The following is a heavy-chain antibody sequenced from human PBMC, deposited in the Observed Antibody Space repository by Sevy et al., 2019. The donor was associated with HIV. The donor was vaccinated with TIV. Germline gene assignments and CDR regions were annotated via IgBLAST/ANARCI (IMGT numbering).Heavy chain of an antibody. CDR2: IYTSGST. Sequence: SETLSLTCTVSDGSVSSYYWSWIRQPAGKGLEWIGRIYTSGSTNYKPSLKSRVTMSVDTSKNQFSLKLSSVTAADTAVYYCAREQVYSSSWQPSWFDPWGQGTLVTVSS. J-gene: IGHJ5*02. CDR1: DGSVSSYY. D-gene: IGHD6-13*01. V-gene: IGHV4-4*07. CDR3: AREQVYSSSWQPSWFDP.